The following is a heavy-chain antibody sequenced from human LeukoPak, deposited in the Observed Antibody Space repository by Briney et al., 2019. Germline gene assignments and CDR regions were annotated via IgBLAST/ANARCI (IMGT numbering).Heavy chain of an antibody. CDR3: ARSVVVAAPCDY. CDR1: GGSISSHY. V-gene: IGHV4-59*11. J-gene: IGHJ4*02. D-gene: IGHD2-15*01. CDR2: IYYSGST. Sequence: PSETLSLTCTVSGGSISSHYWSWIRQPPGKGLEWIGYIYYSGSTNYNPSLKSRVTISVDTSKNQFSLKLSSVTAADTAVYYCARSVVVAAPCDYWGQGTLVTVSS.